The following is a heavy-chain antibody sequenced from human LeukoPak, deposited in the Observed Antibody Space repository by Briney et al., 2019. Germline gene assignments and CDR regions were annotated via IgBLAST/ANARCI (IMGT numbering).Heavy chain of an antibody. Sequence: GGSLTLSCAASGLTFNNYSIRCLRQAPGKGREWVSYISGRGGRTNLADSVRGGVTSSRDTSTSTLYLQMHSLRVENTAVYFCAQDPPTPAVGMATISYFEYSGQGALVSVSS. D-gene: IGHD5-24*01. J-gene: IGHJ4*02. CDR1: GLTFNNYS. V-gene: IGHV3-23*01. CDR2: ISGRGGRT. CDR3: AQDPPTPAVGMATISYFEY.